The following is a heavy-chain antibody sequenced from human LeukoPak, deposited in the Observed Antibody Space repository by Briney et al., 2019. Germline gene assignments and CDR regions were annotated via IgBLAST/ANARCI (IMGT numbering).Heavy chain of an antibody. V-gene: IGHV1-69-2*01. CDR3: ATGLPGGP. Sequence: ASVKVSCKASGYTFTDYYMHWVQQAPGKGLEWMGRVDPEDGETIYAEKFQGRVTITADTSTGTAYMELSSLRSEDTAVYYCATGLPGGPWGQGTLVTVSS. D-gene: IGHD3-10*01. CDR1: GYTFTDYY. CDR2: VDPEDGET. J-gene: IGHJ5*02.